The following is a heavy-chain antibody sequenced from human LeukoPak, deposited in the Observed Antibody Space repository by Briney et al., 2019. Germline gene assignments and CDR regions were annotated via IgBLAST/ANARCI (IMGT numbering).Heavy chain of an antibody. Sequence: PGGSLRLSCAASGFTFSSYWMSWVSQPPGKGLEWVANIKQDDSQKYYADSVKGRFTISRDNAKNTLYLQMNSLRVEDTAVYYCARVSGLDYWGQGTLVTVSS. D-gene: IGHD1-26*01. CDR3: ARVSGLDY. V-gene: IGHV3-7*01. J-gene: IGHJ4*02. CDR2: IKQDDSQK. CDR1: GFTFSSYW.